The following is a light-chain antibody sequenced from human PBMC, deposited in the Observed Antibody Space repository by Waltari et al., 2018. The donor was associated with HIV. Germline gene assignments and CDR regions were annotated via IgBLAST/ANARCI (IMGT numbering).Light chain of an antibody. CDR3: QAWDSGTIV. Sequence: SYDLTQPPSVSVSSGQTATVTCSGVNLGHKYVSWYQQRSGQSPVLVIYQDTKRPPGIPWRFFGSTSENTATLTINETQPLDEAHYSCQAWDSGTIVFGGGTSLTVL. V-gene: IGLV3-1*01. CDR1: NLGHKY. CDR2: QDT. J-gene: IGLJ3*02.